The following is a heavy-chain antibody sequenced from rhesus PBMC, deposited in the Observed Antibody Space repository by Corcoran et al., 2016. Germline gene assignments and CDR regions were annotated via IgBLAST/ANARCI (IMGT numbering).Heavy chain of an antibody. V-gene: IGHV1-111*02. CDR3: ATGQLVDY. D-gene: IGHD6-13*01. J-gene: IGHJ4*01. CDR1: GYTFTDYY. Sequence: EVQLVQSGAEVKKPGASVTISCKASGYTFTDYYLPWVRQTPGKGLEWMGRVDPEEGETIYAQKFLDRVTITADTSTDTAYMELSSLRSEDTAVYYCATGQLVDYWGQGVLVTVSS. CDR2: VDPEEGET.